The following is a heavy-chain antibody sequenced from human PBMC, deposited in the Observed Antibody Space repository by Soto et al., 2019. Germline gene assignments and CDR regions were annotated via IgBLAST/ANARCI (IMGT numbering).Heavy chain of an antibody. CDR2: ISYDGSNK. CDR3: AKDSVGATGY. V-gene: IGHV3-30*18. J-gene: IGHJ4*02. Sequence: QVQLVESGGGVVQPGRSLRLSCAASGFTFSSYGMHWVRQAPGKGLEWVAVISYDGSNKYYADSVKGRFTISRDNSKNTLYLQMNSLRAEDTAVYYCAKDSVGATGYWGQGTLVTVSS. CDR1: GFTFSSYG. D-gene: IGHD1-26*01.